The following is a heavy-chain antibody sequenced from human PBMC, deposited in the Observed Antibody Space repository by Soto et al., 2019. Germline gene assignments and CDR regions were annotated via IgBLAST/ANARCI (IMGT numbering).Heavy chain of an antibody. CDR3: ARVGGYYYGSGSYYAFDI. D-gene: IGHD3-10*01. V-gene: IGHV6-1*01. Sequence: SQTLSLTCAISGDSVSSNSAAWNWIRQSPSRGLEWLGRTYYRSKWYNDYAVSVKSRITINPDTSKNQFSLQLNSVTPEDTAVYYCARVGGYYYGSGSYYAFDIWGQGTMVTVSS. CDR2: TYYRSKWYN. CDR1: GDSVSSNSAA. J-gene: IGHJ3*02.